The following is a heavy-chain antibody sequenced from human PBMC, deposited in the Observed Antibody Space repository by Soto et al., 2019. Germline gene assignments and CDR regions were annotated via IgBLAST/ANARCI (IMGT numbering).Heavy chain of an antibody. CDR1: GYTFTSYG. CDR2: ISAYNGNT. CDR3: ARVSVPYDFWSGDPAPEPHCFDP. J-gene: IGHJ5*02. D-gene: IGHD3-3*01. V-gene: IGHV1-18*01. Sequence: GASVKVSCKASGYTFTSYGISWVRQAPGQGLEWMGWISAYNGNTNYAQKLQGRVTMTTDTSTSTAYMELRSLRSDDTAVYYCARVSVPYDFWSGDPAPEPHCFDPWGQGTLVTVSS.